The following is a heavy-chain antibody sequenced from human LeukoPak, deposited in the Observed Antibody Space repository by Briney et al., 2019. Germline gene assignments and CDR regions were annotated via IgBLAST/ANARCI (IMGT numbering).Heavy chain of an antibody. V-gene: IGHV4-59*08. CDR2: IYYSGST. J-gene: IGHJ4*02. D-gene: IGHD1-1*01. Sequence: SETLSLTCTVSGGSISSYYWSWIRQPPGKGLEWIGYIYYSGSTNYNPSLKSRVTISVDTSKNQFSLKLSSVTAADTAVYYCARQRTGPIYYFDYWGQGTLVTVSS. CDR3: ARQRTGPIYYFDY. CDR1: GGSISSYY.